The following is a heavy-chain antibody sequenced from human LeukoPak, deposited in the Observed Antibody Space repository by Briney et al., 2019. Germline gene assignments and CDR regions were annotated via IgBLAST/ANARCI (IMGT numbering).Heavy chain of an antibody. CDR1: GYIFTGYY. Sequence: ASVKVSCKASGYIFTGYYMHWVRQAPGQGLEWMGWIKADSGGTVNAQNSQGRVALTRDTSINTIYMELSSLRSDDTAIYYCAREGHSGSDLGAFDIWGQGTMVTASS. CDR3: AREGHSGSDLGAFDI. CDR2: IKADSGGT. J-gene: IGHJ3*02. V-gene: IGHV1-2*02. D-gene: IGHD5-12*01.